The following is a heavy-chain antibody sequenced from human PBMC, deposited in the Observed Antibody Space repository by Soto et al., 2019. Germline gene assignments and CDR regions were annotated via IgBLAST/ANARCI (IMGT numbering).Heavy chain of an antibody. J-gene: IGHJ6*02. V-gene: IGHV4-34*01. D-gene: IGHD3-22*01. CDR1: GGSFSGYY. CDR2: INHSGST. CDR3: ARGRVSVVKVYYYYGMDV. Sequence: SETLSLTCAVYGGSFSGYYWSWIRQPPWKGLEWIGEINHSGSTNYNPSLKSRVTISVDTSKNQFSLKLSSVTAADTAVYYCARGRVSVVKVYYYYGMDVWGQGTTVTVSS.